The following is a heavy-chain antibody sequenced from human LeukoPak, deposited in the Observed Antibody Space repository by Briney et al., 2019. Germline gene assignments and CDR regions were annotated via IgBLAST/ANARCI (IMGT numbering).Heavy chain of an antibody. Sequence: GASVKVSCKASGGTFSSYAISWVRQAPGQGLEWMGRIIPILGIANYAQKFQGRVTITADKSTSTAYMELSSLRSEDTAVYYCARDRDFWSGYRPFDYWGQGTLVTVSS. D-gene: IGHD3-3*01. CDR1: GGTFSSYA. V-gene: IGHV1-69*04. J-gene: IGHJ4*02. CDR2: IIPILGIA. CDR3: ARDRDFWSGYRPFDY.